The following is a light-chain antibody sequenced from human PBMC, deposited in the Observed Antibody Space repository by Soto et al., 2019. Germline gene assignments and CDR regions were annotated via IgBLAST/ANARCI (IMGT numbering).Light chain of an antibody. Sequence: EIVLTQSPGTLSLSPGERATLSCRASQSVSSSYLAWYQQKPGQAPRLLIYGASSRATGIPDRFSGSGSGTVFTITISRLEPEDFAVYYCQQYGSSPLTFGGGTKVEIK. CDR2: GAS. CDR1: QSVSSSY. V-gene: IGKV3-20*01. J-gene: IGKJ4*01. CDR3: QQYGSSPLT.